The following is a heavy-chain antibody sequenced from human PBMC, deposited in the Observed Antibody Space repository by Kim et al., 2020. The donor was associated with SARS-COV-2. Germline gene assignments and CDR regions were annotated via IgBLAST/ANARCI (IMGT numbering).Heavy chain of an antibody. CDR2: IYTSGST. CDR1: GGSISSYY. D-gene: IGHD6-13*01. J-gene: IGHJ5*02. CDR3: ARDEYSSSWNWFDP. Sequence: SETLSLTCTVSGGSISSYYWSWIRQPAGKGLEWIGRIYTSGSTNYNPSLKSRVTMSVDTSKNQFSLKLSSVTAADTAVYYCARDEYSSSWNWFDPWGQGTLVTVSS. V-gene: IGHV4-4*07.